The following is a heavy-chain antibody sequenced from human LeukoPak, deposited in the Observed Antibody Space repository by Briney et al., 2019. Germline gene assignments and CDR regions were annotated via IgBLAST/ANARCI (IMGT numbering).Heavy chain of an antibody. V-gene: IGHV4-34*01. CDR1: GGSFSGYY. Sequence: SETLSLTCAVYGGSFSGYYWSWIRQPPGKGLEWIGEINHSGSTNYNPSLKSRVTISVDTSKNQFSLKLSSVTAADTAVYYCARGVSYRKYSLDYWGQGTLVTVSS. J-gene: IGHJ4*02. CDR3: ARGVSYRKYSLDY. D-gene: IGHD4-11*01. CDR2: INHSGST.